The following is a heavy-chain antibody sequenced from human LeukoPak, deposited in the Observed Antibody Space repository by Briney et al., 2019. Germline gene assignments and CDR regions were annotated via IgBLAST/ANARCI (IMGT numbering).Heavy chain of an antibody. CDR3: AKVPQYYYDSSGYFDY. J-gene: IGHJ4*02. V-gene: IGHV3-23*01. D-gene: IGHD3-22*01. Sequence: GGSLRLSCAASGFTFSSYAMSWVRQAPGKGLEWVSAISGSGGSTYYADSVKGRFTISRDNSKNTLYLQMNSLRAEDTAVYYCAKVPQYYYDSSGYFDYGGQGTLVPVSS. CDR2: ISGSGGST. CDR1: GFTFSSYA.